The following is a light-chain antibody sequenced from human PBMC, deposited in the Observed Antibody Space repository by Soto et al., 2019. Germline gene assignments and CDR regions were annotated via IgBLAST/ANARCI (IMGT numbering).Light chain of an antibody. V-gene: IGLV2-14*01. CDR1: PSDIGNYNY. CDR2: GVS. J-gene: IGLJ3*02. CDR3: SAYTAYATLWV. Sequence: QSALTQPASVSGSPGQSITISCTGTPSDIGNYNYVSWYQQHPGKAPKLIIYGVSNRPSGVSNRFSASKSGNAASLTISGLHAEDEADYYCSAYTAYATLWVFGGGTKLTVL.